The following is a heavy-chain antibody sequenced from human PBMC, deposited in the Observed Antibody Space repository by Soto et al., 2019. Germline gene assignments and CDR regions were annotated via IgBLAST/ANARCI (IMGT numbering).Heavy chain of an antibody. CDR2: IYSGGST. J-gene: IGHJ2*01. D-gene: IGHD6-19*01. V-gene: IGHV3-66*01. CDR1: GFTVSSNY. CDR3: ARVKAVAGVAWYFDL. Sequence: GGSLRLSCAASGFTVSSNYMRWVRQAPGKGLEWVSVIYSGGSTYYADSVKGRFTISRDNSKNTLYLQMNSLRAEDTAVYYCARVKAVAGVAWYFDLWGRGTLVTVSS.